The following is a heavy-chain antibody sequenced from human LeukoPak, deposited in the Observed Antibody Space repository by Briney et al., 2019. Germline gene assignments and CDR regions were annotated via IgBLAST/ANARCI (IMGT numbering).Heavy chain of an antibody. CDR2: IYNSGST. V-gene: IGHV4-61*02. J-gene: IGHJ6*04. D-gene: IGHD7-27*01. Sequence: PSETLSLTCTVSGYSISSGYYWSWIRQPAGKGLEWIGRIYNSGSTNYNPSLKSRVTISVDTSKNQFSLKLSSVTAADTAVYYCARGPPYAPGVLDVWGKGTTVTMSS. CDR1: GYSISSGYY. CDR3: ARGPPYAPGVLDV.